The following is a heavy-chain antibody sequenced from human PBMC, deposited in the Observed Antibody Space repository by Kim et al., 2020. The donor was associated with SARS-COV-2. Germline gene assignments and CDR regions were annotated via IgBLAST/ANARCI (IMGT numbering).Heavy chain of an antibody. J-gene: IGHJ6*02. V-gene: IGHV3-23*01. D-gene: IGHD1-7*01. CDR3: AKGTSWYSYGMDV. Sequence: AGYVKGRFTISRDNSKNTLYLQMSSLKAEDTDVYYCAKGTSWYSYGMDVWGQGTTVTVSS.